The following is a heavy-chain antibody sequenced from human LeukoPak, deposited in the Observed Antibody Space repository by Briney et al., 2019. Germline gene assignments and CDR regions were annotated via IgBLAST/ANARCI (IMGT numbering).Heavy chain of an antibody. J-gene: IGHJ5*02. CDR2: INHSGST. CDR1: GGSFSGYY. CDR3: ARGPSGAAHWFDP. Sequence: SETLSLTCAVYGGSFSGYYWGWIRQPPGKGLEWIGEINHSGSTNYNPSLKSRVTISVDTSKNQFSLKLSSVTAADTAVYYCARGPSGAAHWFDPWGQGTLVTVSS. D-gene: IGHD3-10*01. V-gene: IGHV4-34*01.